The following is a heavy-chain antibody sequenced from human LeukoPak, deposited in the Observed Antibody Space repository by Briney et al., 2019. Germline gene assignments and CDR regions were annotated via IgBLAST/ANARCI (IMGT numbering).Heavy chain of an antibody. Sequence: SQTLSLTCTVSGAAMSTSYWSWVRQPPGKGLEWVGDIFFSGSTTYTPSLMSRVTISVDTSKNQFSLTLTSVTAADTAVYYCASQRGWCGGWFDPWGQGTLVTVSS. V-gene: IGHV4-59*08. D-gene: IGHD3-10*01. J-gene: IGHJ5*02. CDR1: GAAMSTSY. CDR3: ASQRGWCGGWFDP. CDR2: IFFSGST.